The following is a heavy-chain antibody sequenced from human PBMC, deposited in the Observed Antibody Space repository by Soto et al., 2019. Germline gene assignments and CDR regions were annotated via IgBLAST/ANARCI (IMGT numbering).Heavy chain of an antibody. J-gene: IGHJ6*02. CDR3: ASASIATTGLYYYYGMDV. CDR2: IYPGDSDT. D-gene: IGHD6-6*01. Sequence: PGESLKISCKGSGYSFTSYWIGWVRQMPGKGLEWMGIIYPGDSDTRYSPSFQGQVTISADKSISTAYLQWSSLKAPDTAMYYCASASIATTGLYYYYGMDVWGQGTTVTVSS. CDR1: GYSFTSYW. V-gene: IGHV5-51*01.